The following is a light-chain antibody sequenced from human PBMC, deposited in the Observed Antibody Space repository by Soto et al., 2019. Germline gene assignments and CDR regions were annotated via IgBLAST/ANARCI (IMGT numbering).Light chain of an antibody. Sequence: DIEMTQYPSTLSASVGDRVVITCRASQTISKWLAWYQQKPGQAPRLLIYGASSRATGIPDRFSGSGSGTDFTLTISRLEPEDFGVYYCQKYGRSSYTFGQG. CDR3: QKYGRSSYT. CDR2: GAS. CDR1: QTISKW. V-gene: IGKV3-20*01. J-gene: IGKJ2*01.